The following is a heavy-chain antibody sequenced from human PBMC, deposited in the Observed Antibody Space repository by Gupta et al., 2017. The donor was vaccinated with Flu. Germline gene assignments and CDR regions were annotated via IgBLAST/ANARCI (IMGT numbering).Heavy chain of an antibody. D-gene: IGHD2-8*01. CDR2: VSWNSGII. V-gene: IGHV3-9*01. J-gene: IGHJ3*01. CDR3: AKAVMAADDAFAF. Sequence: EVQLVESGGGLVQPGRSLRLSCAASGFTFDDYAMHWIRQAPGKGLEWVSSVSWNSGIIVYADSVKGRFTISRDNAKNSVYLQMNRLRPEDTALYYCAKAVMAADDAFAFWGLGTMVTVSS. CDR1: GFTFDDYA.